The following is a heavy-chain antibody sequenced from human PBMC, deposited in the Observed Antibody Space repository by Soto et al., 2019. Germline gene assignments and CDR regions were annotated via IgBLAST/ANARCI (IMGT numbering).Heavy chain of an antibody. Sequence: GGSLRLSCAASGFTFSSYGMHWVRQAPGKGLEWVAVISYDGSNKYYADSVKGRFTISRDNSKNTLYLQMNSLRAEDTAVYYCAKDISSSEDYFDYWCQGT. CDR1: GFTFSSYG. J-gene: IGHJ4*02. D-gene: IGHD6-6*01. V-gene: IGHV3-30*18. CDR2: ISYDGSNK. CDR3: AKDISSSEDYFDY.